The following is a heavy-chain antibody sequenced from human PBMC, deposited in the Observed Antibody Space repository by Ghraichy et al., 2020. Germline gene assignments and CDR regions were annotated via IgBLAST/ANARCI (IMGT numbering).Heavy chain of an antibody. CDR3: ARYIQWPHGGFDS. CDR1: GFTFSGYA. Sequence: GGSLRLSCIDSGFTFSGYAMSWVRQAPGKGLEWVSGISGTGGSTYYADSVKGRFTISRDNSKNTLNLQMTSLRAEDTAVYYCARYIQWPHGGFDSWGQGTLVTVSS. V-gene: IGHV3-23*01. J-gene: IGHJ4*02. D-gene: IGHD6-19*01. CDR2: ISGTGGST.